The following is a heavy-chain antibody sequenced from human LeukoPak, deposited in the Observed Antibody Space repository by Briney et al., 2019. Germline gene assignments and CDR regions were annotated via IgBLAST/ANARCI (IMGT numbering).Heavy chain of an antibody. CDR3: ASVGAYCGGDCYLFFPLDY. D-gene: IGHD2-21*02. CDR1: GYTFTSYG. Sequence: GASVKVSCKASGYTFTSYGISWVRQAPGQGLEWMGWISAYNGNTNYAQKLQGRVTMTTDTSTSTAYMELRSLRSDDTAVYYCASVGAYCGGDCYLFFPLDYWGQGTLVTVSS. V-gene: IGHV1-18*01. CDR2: ISAYNGNT. J-gene: IGHJ4*02.